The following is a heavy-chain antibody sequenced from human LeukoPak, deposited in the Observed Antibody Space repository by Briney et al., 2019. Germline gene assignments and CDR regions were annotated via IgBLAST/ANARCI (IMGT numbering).Heavy chain of an antibody. J-gene: IGHJ3*01. CDR3: ARDSPFEWDVFGDSFDV. D-gene: IGHD1-26*01. CDR1: GDSVSSNTAA. V-gene: IGHV6-1*01. Sequence: SQTLSLTCAISGDSVSSNTAAWNWIRQSPSRGLEWLGRTYYRSKWYNDYAVSVKSRISINPDTSKNQFSLQLNSVTAADTAVYYCARDSPFEWDVFGDSFDVWGQGTVVTVSS. CDR2: TYYRSKWYN.